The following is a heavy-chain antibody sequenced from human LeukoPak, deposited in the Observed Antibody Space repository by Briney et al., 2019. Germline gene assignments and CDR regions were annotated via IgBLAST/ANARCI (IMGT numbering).Heavy chain of an antibody. D-gene: IGHD3-16*02. V-gene: IGHV4-4*02. CDR3: VSYGFDI. CDR1: NGPITHTKW. J-gene: IGHJ3*02. Sequence: SETVSLTRTVSNGPITHTKWWSRVRPPHGKGLEWIGEIYHTGRKNYNPSFNSRVTMSVDKSMNKFSLNLKSVTAADTALGVVVSYGFDIWGRGTAVTVSS. CDR2: IYHTGRK.